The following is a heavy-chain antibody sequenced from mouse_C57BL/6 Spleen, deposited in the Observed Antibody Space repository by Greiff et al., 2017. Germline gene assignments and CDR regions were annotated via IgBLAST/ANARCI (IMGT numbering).Heavy chain of an antibody. CDR2: IDPGSGST. Sequence: QVQLQQSGAELVKPGASVKISCKASGYTFTDYYINWVKQRPGQGLEWIGKIDPGSGSTYYNEKFKGKATLTADKSSSTAYMQLSSLTSEDSAVYFCARDTTVVAKPFAYWGQGTLVTVSA. D-gene: IGHD1-1*01. CDR1: GYTFTDYY. J-gene: IGHJ3*01. CDR3: ARDTTVVAKPFAY. V-gene: IGHV1-77*01.